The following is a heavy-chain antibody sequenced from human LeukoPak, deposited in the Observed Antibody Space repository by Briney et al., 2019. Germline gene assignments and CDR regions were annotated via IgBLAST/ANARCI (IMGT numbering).Heavy chain of an antibody. CDR2: VNTDGSST. D-gene: IGHD3-22*01. CDR3: ARELGVGVIGDAFDI. V-gene: IGHV3-74*01. CDR1: GFTFNHFA. J-gene: IGHJ3*02. Sequence: GGSLRLSCAASGFTFNHFAMHWVRHAPGQGLAWVSRVNTDGSSTTYAESVKGRFTISKDNAKNTLYLQMSGLRAEDTAVYYCARELGVGVIGDAFDIWGQGTVVTVSS.